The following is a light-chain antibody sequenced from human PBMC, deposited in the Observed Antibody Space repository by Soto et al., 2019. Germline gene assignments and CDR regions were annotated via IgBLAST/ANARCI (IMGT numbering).Light chain of an antibody. CDR1: SSDVGGYNY. Sequence: QSVLTQPASVSGSPGQSITISCTGTSSDVGGYNYVSWYQQHPSKAPKLMIYEVSNRPSGVSNRFSGSKSGNTASLTISGLQAEDEADYYCSSYTSSSTSNYVFGTGTKVTAL. J-gene: IGLJ1*01. V-gene: IGLV2-14*01. CDR2: EVS. CDR3: SSYTSSSTSNYV.